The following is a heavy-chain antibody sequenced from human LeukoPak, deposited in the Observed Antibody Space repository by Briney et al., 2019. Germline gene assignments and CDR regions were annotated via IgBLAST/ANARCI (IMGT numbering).Heavy chain of an antibody. Sequence: GGSLRLSCAASGFTFSSYSMNWVRQAPGKGLEWVSYISSSSSTIYYADSVKGRFTISRDNAKNSLYLQMNSLRAEDTAVYYCARDIPYDSSGYPDYSGQGTLVTVSS. CDR1: GFTFSSYS. J-gene: IGHJ4*02. CDR2: ISSSSSTI. V-gene: IGHV3-48*01. D-gene: IGHD3-22*01. CDR3: ARDIPYDSSGYPDY.